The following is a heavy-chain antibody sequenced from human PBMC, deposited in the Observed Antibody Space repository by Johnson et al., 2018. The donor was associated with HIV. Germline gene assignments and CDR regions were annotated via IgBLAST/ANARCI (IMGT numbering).Heavy chain of an antibody. Sequence: QVQLVESGGGVVQPGRSLRLSCAASGFTFSNYAMDWVRQAPGKGLEWVAVISYDGSNKYYADSVKGRFTISRDNSKNTLYLQMNSLRAEDTAVYYCARPWLVAFDIWGQGTMVTVSS. D-gene: IGHD3-22*01. CDR2: ISYDGSNK. V-gene: IGHV3-30*03. J-gene: IGHJ3*02. CDR3: ARPWLVAFDI. CDR1: GFTFSNYA.